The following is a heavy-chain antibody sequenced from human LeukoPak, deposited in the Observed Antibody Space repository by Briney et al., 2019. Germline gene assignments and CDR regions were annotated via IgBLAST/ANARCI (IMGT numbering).Heavy chain of an antibody. V-gene: IGHV1-18*01. CDR1: GYTVTEVA. CDR2: ISGNNGNT. D-gene: IGHD3-16*02. J-gene: IGHJ5*02. CDR3: ARDGTYYDHVWGSYRYTWFDA. Sequence: ASVKVSCNVSGYTVTEVAIHWVRQTPGEGLEWMGWISGNNGNTNYAQKFQGRVTMTTDPSTNTAYLELRSLRSDDTAVYYCARDGTYYDHVWGSYRYTWFDAWGQGTLVTVSS.